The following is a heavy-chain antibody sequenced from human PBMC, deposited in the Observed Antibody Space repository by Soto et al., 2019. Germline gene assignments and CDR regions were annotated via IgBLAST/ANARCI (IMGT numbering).Heavy chain of an antibody. J-gene: IGHJ6*02. CDR2: IIPIFGTA. V-gene: IGHV1-69*13. CDR1: GGTFSSYA. CDR3: ASLDASYSNFSSTTTYYYGMDV. D-gene: IGHD4-4*01. Sequence: SVKVSCKASGGTFSSYAISWVRQAPGQGLEWMGGIIPIFGTANYAQKFQGRATITADESTSTAYMELSSLGSEDTAVYYCASLDASYSNFSSTTTYYYGMDVWGQGTTVTVSS.